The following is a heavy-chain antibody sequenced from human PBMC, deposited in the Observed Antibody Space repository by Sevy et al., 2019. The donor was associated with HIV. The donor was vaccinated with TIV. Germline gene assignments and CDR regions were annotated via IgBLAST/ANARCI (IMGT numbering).Heavy chain of an antibody. Sequence: GGSLRLSCAASGFTFSSYRMSWVRQAPGKGLEWVANIKQDGSEKYYVNSVKGRFTISRDNAKNSLYLQMNSLRAEDTAVYYCARDKRKGRFLEWLYTDYAFDIWGQGTMVTVSS. D-gene: IGHD3-3*01. CDR2: IKQDGSEK. V-gene: IGHV3-7*01. J-gene: IGHJ3*02. CDR3: ARDKRKGRFLEWLYTDYAFDI. CDR1: GFTFSSYR.